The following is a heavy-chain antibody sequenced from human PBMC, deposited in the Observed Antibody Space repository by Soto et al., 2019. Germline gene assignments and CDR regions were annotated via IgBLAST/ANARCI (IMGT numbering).Heavy chain of an antibody. J-gene: IGHJ4*02. V-gene: IGHV1-2*02. CDR2: INPNGGAT. CDR1: GYTFTDYY. CDR3: ARASKLRAPRGYYFDY. Sequence: GASVKVSCKASGYTFTDYYMHWVRQAPGQGLEWIGWINPNGGATNYAQKFHDRVSMTRDTSIRTAYMELSRLRSDDTAVYYCARASKLRAPRGYYFDYWGQGTLVTVSS.